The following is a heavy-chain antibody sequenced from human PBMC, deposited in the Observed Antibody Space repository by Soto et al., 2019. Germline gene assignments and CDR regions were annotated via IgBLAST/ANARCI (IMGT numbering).Heavy chain of an antibody. V-gene: IGHV3-7*03. CDR1: GFTFSSYW. CDR2: IKQDGSEK. D-gene: IGHD3-3*01. CDR3: ARLGGYYDFWSGYYTGLGYYYYGMDV. Sequence: PGGSLRLSCAASGFTFSSYWMSWVRQAPGKGLEWVANIKQDGSEKYYVDSVKGRFTISRDNAKNSLYLQMNSLRAEDTAVYYCARLGGYYDFWSGYYTGLGYYYYGMDVCGQGTTVTVSS. J-gene: IGHJ6*02.